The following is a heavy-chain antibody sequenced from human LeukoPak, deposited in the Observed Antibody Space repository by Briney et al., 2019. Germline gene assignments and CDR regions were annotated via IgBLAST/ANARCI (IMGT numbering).Heavy chain of an antibody. J-gene: IGHJ4*02. CDR2: IYSGGST. CDR3: ASLKNWNDDY. V-gene: IGHV3-53*01. D-gene: IGHD1-1*01. CDR1: GFTVSSNY. Sequence: GGSLRLSCAASGFTVSSNYMSWVRQAPGKGLEWVSVIYSGGSTYYADSVKGRFTISRDNSKDTLYLQMNSLRAEDTAVYYCASLKNWNDDYWGEGTLVTVSS.